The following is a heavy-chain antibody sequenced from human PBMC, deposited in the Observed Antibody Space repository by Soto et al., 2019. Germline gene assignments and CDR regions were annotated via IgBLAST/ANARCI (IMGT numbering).Heavy chain of an antibody. CDR1: GYPFTHYG. D-gene: IGHD3-10*01. V-gene: IGHV1-18*01. Sequence: ASVKVSCKSSGYPFTHYGITWVRQAPGQGLEWMGWISPFNGNTNYGQMLQGRVTLTTDSSTSTVYMELRSLRSDDTAVYYCARDQSFDRSYYYGIDVWGQGTTVTVSS. CDR2: ISPFNGNT. CDR3: ARDQSFDRSYYYGIDV. J-gene: IGHJ6*02.